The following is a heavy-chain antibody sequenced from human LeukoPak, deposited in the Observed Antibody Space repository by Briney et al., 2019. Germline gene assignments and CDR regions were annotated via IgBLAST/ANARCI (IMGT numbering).Heavy chain of an antibody. CDR2: ISGSGGST. D-gene: IGHD1-26*01. CDR3: AKWTGGSYYSLGDAFDI. J-gene: IGHJ3*02. V-gene: IGHV3-23*01. CDR1: GFTFSSYA. Sequence: GGSLRLSCAASGFTFSSYAMSWVRQAPGKGLEWVSAISGSGGSTYYADSVKGRFTISRDNSKNTLYLQMNSLRAEDTAVYYCAKWTGGSYYSLGDAFDIWGQGTMVTVSS.